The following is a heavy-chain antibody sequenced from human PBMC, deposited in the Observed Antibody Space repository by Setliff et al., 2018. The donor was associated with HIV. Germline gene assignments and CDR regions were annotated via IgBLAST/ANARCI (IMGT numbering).Heavy chain of an antibody. CDR3: ARHGTWNSQRFHFDY. CDR2: IYSTDTT. J-gene: IGHJ4*02. CDR1: AVSIGGYS. V-gene: IGHV4-4*09. Sequence: SETLSLTCTVSAVSIGGYSWSWIRQSPGKGLEWIGSIYSTDTTNHNPSLESRVTISVDKSKNQFSLKLNSVTAADTAVYYCARHGTWNSQRFHFDYWGQGTPGTVS. D-gene: IGHD1-7*01.